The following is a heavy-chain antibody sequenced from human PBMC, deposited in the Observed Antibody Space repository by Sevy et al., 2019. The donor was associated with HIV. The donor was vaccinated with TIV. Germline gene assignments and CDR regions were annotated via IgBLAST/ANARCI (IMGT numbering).Heavy chain of an antibody. J-gene: IGHJ4*02. CDR1: GFTFSSYS. V-gene: IGHV3-21*01. CDR2: ISSSSSYI. Sequence: GGSLRLSCAASGFTFSSYSMNWVRQAPGKGLEWVSSISSSSSYIYYADSGKGRFTISRDNAKNSLYLKMNSLRAEDTAVYYCARATGYSSSWSFDYWGQGTLVTVSS. CDR3: ARATGYSSSWSFDY. D-gene: IGHD6-13*01.